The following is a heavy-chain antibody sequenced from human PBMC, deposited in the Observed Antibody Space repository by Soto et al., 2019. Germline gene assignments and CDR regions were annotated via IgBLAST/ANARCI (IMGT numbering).Heavy chain of an antibody. Sequence: AASVKVSCKASGYTFTSCDINWVRQATGQGLEWMGWMNPNSGNTGYAQKFQGRVTMTRNTSISTAYMELSSLRSEDTAVYYCASYSLGYCSGGSCYSGGMDVWGQGTTVTVSS. D-gene: IGHD2-15*01. CDR2: MNPNSGNT. J-gene: IGHJ6*02. V-gene: IGHV1-8*01. CDR3: ASYSLGYCSGGSCYSGGMDV. CDR1: GYTFTSCD.